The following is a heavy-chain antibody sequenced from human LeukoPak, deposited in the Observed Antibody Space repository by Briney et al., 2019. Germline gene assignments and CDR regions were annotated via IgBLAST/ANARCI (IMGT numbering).Heavy chain of an antibody. Sequence: GASVKVSCKASGGTFSSYAISWVRQAPGQGLEWMGRIIPILGIASYAQKFQGRVTITADKSTSTAYMELSSLRSEDTAVYYCARERITMIVVVINGMDVWGQGTTVTVSS. CDR2: IIPILGIA. CDR3: ARERITMIVVVINGMDV. D-gene: IGHD3-22*01. CDR1: GGTFSSYA. V-gene: IGHV1-69*04. J-gene: IGHJ6*02.